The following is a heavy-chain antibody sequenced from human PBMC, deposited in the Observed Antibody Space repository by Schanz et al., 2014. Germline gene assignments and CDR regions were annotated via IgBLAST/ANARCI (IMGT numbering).Heavy chain of an antibody. CDR3: ARDLGSGRPDDHYYGMDV. CDR2: LYIGGRA. J-gene: IGHJ6*02. V-gene: IGHV3-66*01. D-gene: IGHD2-15*01. Sequence: AASRFTVSSSYMSWFSQAPGKVLEWVSVLYIGGRAYYADAVKGRFTISRDNAKNTLYLQMNSLRDEDTAVYYCARDLGSGRPDDHYYGMDVWGQGTTVNVS. CDR1: RFTVSSSY.